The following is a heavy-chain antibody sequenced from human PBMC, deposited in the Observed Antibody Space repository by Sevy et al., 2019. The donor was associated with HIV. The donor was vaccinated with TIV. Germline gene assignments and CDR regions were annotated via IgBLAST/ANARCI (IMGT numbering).Heavy chain of an antibody. Sequence: GGSLRLSCAASGFTFSSYWMSWVRQAPGKGLEWVANIKQDGSEKYYVDSVKGRFTISRDNAKNSLYLQMNSLRAEDTAVYYCATLRRKTYYYDSSGYSSFGGLNWGQGTLVTVSS. V-gene: IGHV3-7*03. J-gene: IGHJ4*02. CDR3: ATLRRKTYYYDSSGYSSFGGLN. CDR1: GFTFSSYW. D-gene: IGHD3-22*01. CDR2: IKQDGSEK.